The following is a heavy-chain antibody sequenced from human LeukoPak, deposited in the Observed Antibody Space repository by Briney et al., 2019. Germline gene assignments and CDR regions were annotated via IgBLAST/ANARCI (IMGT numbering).Heavy chain of an antibody. CDR3: ARDRHYCSSTSCLLGYDY. V-gene: IGHV1-46*01. CDR2: INPSGGST. Sequence: ASVKVSCKASGYTFTSYYMHWVRRAPGQGLEWMGIINPSGGSTSYAQKFQGRVTMTRDTSTSTVYMELSSLRSEDTAVYYCARDRHYCSSTSCLLGYDYWGQGTLVTVSS. CDR1: GYTFTSYY. D-gene: IGHD2-2*01. J-gene: IGHJ4*02.